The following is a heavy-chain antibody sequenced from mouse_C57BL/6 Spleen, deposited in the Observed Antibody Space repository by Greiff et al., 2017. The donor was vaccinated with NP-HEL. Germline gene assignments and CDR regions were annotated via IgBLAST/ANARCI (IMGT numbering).Heavy chain of an antibody. J-gene: IGHJ1*03. CDR2: ISSGSSAI. V-gene: IGHV5-17*01. CDR3: ARRDYGSGYWYFDV. D-gene: IGHD1-1*01. Sequence: EVHLVESGGGLVKPGGSLKLSCAASGFTFSDYGMHWVRQAPEKGLEWVAYISSGSSAINYADTVKGRFTIARDNAKNTLFLQKTSLRSSDTAMYYCARRDYGSGYWYFDVWGTGTTVTVSS. CDR1: GFTFSDYG.